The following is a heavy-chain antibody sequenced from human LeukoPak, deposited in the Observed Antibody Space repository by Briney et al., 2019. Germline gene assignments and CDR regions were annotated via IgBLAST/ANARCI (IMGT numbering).Heavy chain of an antibody. CDR3: ARRPSYCSSTSCYNYGMDV. Sequence: PSETLSLTCAVYGGSFSGYYWSWIRQTPGKGLEWIREINHSGSTNYNPSLKSRVTISVDTSKNQFSLKLSSVTAADTAVYYCARRPSYCSSTSCYNYGMDVWGQGTTVTVSS. D-gene: IGHD2-2*02. CDR2: INHSGST. V-gene: IGHV4-34*01. J-gene: IGHJ6*02. CDR1: GGSFSGYY.